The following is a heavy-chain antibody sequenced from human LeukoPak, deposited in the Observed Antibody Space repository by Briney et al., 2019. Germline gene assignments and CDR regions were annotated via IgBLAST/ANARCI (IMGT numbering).Heavy chain of an antibody. D-gene: IGHD1-1*01. V-gene: IGHV4-4*02. Sequence: SETLSLTCAVSGGSISSSNWWSWVRQPPGKGLEWIGEISHGGRTNYNPSLESRVTISVDKSKNQFSLKLNSVTAADTAVYFCARVTGTTPFDCWGQGTLVTVSS. CDR2: ISHGGRT. J-gene: IGHJ4*02. CDR3: ARVTGTTPFDC. CDR1: GGSISSSNW.